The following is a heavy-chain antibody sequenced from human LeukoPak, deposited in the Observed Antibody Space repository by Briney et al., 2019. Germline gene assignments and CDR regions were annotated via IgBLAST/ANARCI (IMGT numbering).Heavy chain of an antibody. Sequence: ASVKVSCKASGYTFTGYYVHWVRQAPGQGLEWMGRVNPNSGDTNYAQKFQGRVTMTRDTSISTAYMELSRLRSDDTAVYYCARDYCGGDCFPDYWGQGTLVTVSS. CDR3: ARDYCGGDCFPDY. D-gene: IGHD2-21*02. V-gene: IGHV1-2*06. J-gene: IGHJ4*02. CDR2: VNPNSGDT. CDR1: GYTFTGYY.